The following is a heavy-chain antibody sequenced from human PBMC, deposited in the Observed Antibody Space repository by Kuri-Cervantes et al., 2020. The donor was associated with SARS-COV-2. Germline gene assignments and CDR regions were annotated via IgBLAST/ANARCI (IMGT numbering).Heavy chain of an antibody. D-gene: IGHD3/OR15-3a*01. CDR2: ISGSGGST. CDR3: AKGTGSSRYTYDY. Sequence: GGSLRLSCAASGFTFSSYAMSWVRQAPGKGLEWVSGISGSGGSTYYADSVKGRFTISRDNSKNTLYLQINSLRAEDTAVYYCAKGTGSSRYTYDYWGQGILVTVSS. CDR1: GFTFSSYA. V-gene: IGHV3-23*01. J-gene: IGHJ4*02.